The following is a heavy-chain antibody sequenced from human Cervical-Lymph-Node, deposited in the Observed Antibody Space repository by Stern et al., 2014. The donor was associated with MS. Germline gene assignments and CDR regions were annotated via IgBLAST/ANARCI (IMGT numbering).Heavy chain of an antibody. CDR1: GFAFSSYG. CDR3: ARDYEDTSMLFDH. Sequence: VQLVESGGAVVQPGRSLRLSCAASGFAFSSYGMHWVRQAPGKGLAWVAVISYDGNHKSYAASVKGRFPISRDNSKNTLHLQMNSVTPDDTAIYYCARDYEDTSMLFDHWGQGTLVTVSS. V-gene: IGHV3-30*03. J-gene: IGHJ4*02. CDR2: ISYDGNHK. D-gene: IGHD2-8*01.